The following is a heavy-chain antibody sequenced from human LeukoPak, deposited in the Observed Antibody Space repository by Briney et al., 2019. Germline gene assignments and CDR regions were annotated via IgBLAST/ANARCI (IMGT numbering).Heavy chain of an antibody. CDR1: GFTFSSYG. D-gene: IGHD6-6*01. J-gene: IGHJ4*02. V-gene: IGHV3-30*03. CDR2: ISYDGSNK. Sequence: GGSLRLSCAASGFTFSSYGMHWVRQAPGKGLEWVAVISYDGSNKYYADSVKGRFTISRDNSKNTLYLQMNSLRAEDTAVYYCARGAKSIAARPFDYWGQGTLVTVSS. CDR3: ARGAKSIAARPFDY.